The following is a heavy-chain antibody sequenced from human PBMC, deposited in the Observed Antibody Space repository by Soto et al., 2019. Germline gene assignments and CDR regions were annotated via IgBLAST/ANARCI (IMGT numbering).Heavy chain of an antibody. V-gene: IGHV3-48*01. CDR1: GFTFSSYS. Sequence: EVQLAESGGGLVQPGGSLGLSCAASGFTFSSYSMNWVRQAPGKGLEWISYISSSSSTIYYAASVKGRFTISRDNAKNSLYLQRNSPRVKATAVYYCARGTGIDFWSGPSYPPLEYYFDYWGQGTLVTVSS. CDR2: ISSSSSTI. D-gene: IGHD3-3*01. CDR3: ARGTGIDFWSGPSYPPLEYYFDY. J-gene: IGHJ4*02.